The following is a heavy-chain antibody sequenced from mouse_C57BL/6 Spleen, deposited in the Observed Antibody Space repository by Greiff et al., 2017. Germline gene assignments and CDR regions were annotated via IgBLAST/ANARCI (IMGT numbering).Heavy chain of an antibody. V-gene: IGHV5-4*01. CDR1: GFTFSSYA. CDR3: ARGEIYYDYDGSFAY. D-gene: IGHD2-4*01. Sequence: DVQLVESGGGLVKPGGSLKLSCAASGFTFSSYAMSWVRQTPEKRLEWVATISDGGSYTYYPDNVKGRFTISRDNAKNNLYLQMSHLKSEDTAMYYCARGEIYYDYDGSFAYWGQGTLVTVSA. J-gene: IGHJ3*01. CDR2: ISDGGSYT.